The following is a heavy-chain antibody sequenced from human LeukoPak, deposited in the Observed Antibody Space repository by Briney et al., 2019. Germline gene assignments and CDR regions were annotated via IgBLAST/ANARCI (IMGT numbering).Heavy chain of an antibody. Sequence: GGSLRLSCAASGFAFSTFALGWVRQSPGKGLEWLSTINGGGNTTFYSDSVKGRFTISRDNSKNTLYLHMDTLRPDDTAIYYCTKELHVAVAVADYYYFYMDAWGRGTAVAVSS. CDR1: GFAFSTFA. J-gene: IGHJ6*03. CDR2: INGGGNTT. V-gene: IGHV3-23*01. CDR3: TKELHVAVAVADYYYFYMDA. D-gene: IGHD6-19*01.